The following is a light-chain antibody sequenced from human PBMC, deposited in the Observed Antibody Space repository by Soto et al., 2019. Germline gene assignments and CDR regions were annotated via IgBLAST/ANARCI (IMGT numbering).Light chain of an antibody. CDR3: QQYGSSPYT. CDR1: QSVSSSY. J-gene: IGKJ2*01. Sequence: LTQSPGTLSLSPGERATLSCRASQSVSSSYLAWYQQKPGQAPRLLIYGASSRATGIPDRFSGSGSGTDFTLTISRLEPEDFAVYYCQQYGSSPYTFGQGTKLEIK. CDR2: GAS. V-gene: IGKV3-20*01.